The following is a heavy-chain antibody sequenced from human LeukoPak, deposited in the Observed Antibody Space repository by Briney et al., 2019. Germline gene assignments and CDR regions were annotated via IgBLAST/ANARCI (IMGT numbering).Heavy chain of an antibody. CDR1: GYTFTSYG. J-gene: IGHJ6*03. D-gene: IGHD2-2*01. Sequence: ASVKVSCKASGYTFTSYGISWVRQAPGQGLEWMGWISAYNGNTNYAQKLQGRVTMTTDTSTSTAYMELRSLRSDDTAVYYCARALYCSSTSCYFYYYYYMDVWGKGTTVTVSS. V-gene: IGHV1-18*01. CDR3: ARALYCSSTSCYFYYYYYMDV. CDR2: ISAYNGNT.